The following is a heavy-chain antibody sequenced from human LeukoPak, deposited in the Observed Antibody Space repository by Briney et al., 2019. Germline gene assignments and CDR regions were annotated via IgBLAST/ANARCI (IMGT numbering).Heavy chain of an antibody. D-gene: IGHD2-21*02. CDR1: GFTFSSYW. J-gene: IGHJ6*03. V-gene: IGHV3-74*01. CDR3: AKGGDDSPGYYYYMDV. CDR2: INSDGSST. Sequence: GGSLRLSCAASGFTFSSYWMHWVRQAPGKGLVWVSRINSDGSSTSYADSVKGRFTISRDNAKNTLYLQMNSLRAEDTAVYYCAKGGDDSPGYYYYMDVWGKGTTVTVSS.